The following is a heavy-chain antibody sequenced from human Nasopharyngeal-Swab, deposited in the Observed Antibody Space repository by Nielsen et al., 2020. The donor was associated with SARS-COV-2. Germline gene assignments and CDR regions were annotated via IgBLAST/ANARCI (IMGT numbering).Heavy chain of an antibody. J-gene: IGHJ6*02. Sequence: VRQAPGKGLEWVSAIGGSGGSTYYADSVKGRFTISRDNSKNTLYLQMNSLRAEDTAVYYCAKAEGSNNYYYYGMDVWGQGTTVTVSS. CDR3: AKAEGSNNYYYYGMDV. D-gene: IGHD6-13*01. V-gene: IGHV3-23*01. CDR2: IGGSGGST.